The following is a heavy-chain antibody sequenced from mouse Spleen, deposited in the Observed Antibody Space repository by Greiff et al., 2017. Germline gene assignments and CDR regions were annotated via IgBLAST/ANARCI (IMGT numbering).Heavy chain of an antibody. Sequence: LVKTGASVKISCKASGYSFTGYYMHWVKQSHGKSLEWIGYISCYNGATSYNQKFKGKATFTVDTSSSTAYMQFNSLTSEDSAVYYCARDKGPSYYAMDYWGQGTSVTVSS. J-gene: IGHJ4*01. CDR1: GYSFTGYY. CDR3: ARDKGPSYYAMDY. CDR2: ISCYNGAT. V-gene: IGHV1S34*01.